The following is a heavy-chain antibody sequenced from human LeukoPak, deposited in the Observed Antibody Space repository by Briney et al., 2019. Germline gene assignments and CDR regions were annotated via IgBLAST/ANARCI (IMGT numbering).Heavy chain of an antibody. V-gene: IGHV6-1*01. CDR3: ARDYRSSSGWYSNWFDP. D-gene: IGHD6-19*01. CDR2: AYYRSKWYN. Sequence: SQTLSLTCAISGDSVSSNSAAWSWIRQSPSRGLEWLGRAYYRSKWYNDYAVSVKSRIPINPDTSKNQFSLQLNSVTPEDTAVYYCARDYRSSSGWYSNWFDPWGQGTLVTVSS. CDR1: GDSVSSNSAA. J-gene: IGHJ5*02.